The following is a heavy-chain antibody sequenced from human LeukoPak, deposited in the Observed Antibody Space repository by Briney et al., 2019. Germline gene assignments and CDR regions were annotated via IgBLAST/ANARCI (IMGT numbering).Heavy chain of an antibody. CDR3: ARDYNSGWFAY. CDR1: GYTFTGYY. V-gene: IGHV1-2*02. J-gene: IGHJ5*01. Sequence: ASVKVSCKASGYTFTGYYIHWVRQAPGQGLEWMGWINPNSGGTTYAQKFQGRVTMTRDTSISTAYMELSRLRSDDTAVYYCARDYNSGWFAYWGQGTLVTVSS. D-gene: IGHD6-19*01. CDR2: INPNSGGT.